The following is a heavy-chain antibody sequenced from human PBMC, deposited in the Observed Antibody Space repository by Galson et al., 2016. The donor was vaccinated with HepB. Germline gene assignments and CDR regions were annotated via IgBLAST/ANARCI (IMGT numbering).Heavy chain of an antibody. V-gene: IGHV3-21*01. CDR1: GFTFSSYT. D-gene: IGHD3-3*01. CDR3: ARDLGHYDFWSGYYDYYYMDV. Sequence: SLRLSCAASGFTFSSYTMNWVRQAPGKGLEWVSSISSSSSYIYYADSVKGRFTISRDSAKNSLYLQMNSLRAEDTAVYYCARDLGHYDFWSGYYDYYYMDVWAKGPRSPSP. J-gene: IGHJ6*03. CDR2: ISSSSSYI.